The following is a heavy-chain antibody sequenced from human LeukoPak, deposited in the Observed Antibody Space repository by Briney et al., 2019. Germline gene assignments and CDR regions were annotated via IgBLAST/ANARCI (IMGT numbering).Heavy chain of an antibody. CDR3: ARDLLHYDSSGYYSTDY. Sequence: GSLRLSCAASGFTFSNYWMHWVRQAPGKGLVWVSRINSDGSSTSYADSVKGRFTISRDNAKNTLYLQMNRLRAEDTAVYYCARDLLHYDSSGYYSTDYWGQGTLVTVSS. CDR1: GFTFSNYW. J-gene: IGHJ4*02. D-gene: IGHD3-22*01. CDR2: INSDGSST. V-gene: IGHV3-74*01.